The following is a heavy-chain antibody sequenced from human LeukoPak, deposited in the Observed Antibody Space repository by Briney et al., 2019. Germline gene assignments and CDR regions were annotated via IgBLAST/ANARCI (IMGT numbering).Heavy chain of an antibody. CDR3: ARDDLDTAMAFDY. CDR2: IKQDGSEK. CDR1: GFTLSTYW. V-gene: IGHV3-7*01. Sequence: GGSLRLSCAASGFTLSTYWMNWVRQAPGKGLEWVANIKQDGSEKYYVDSVKGRFTISRDNAKNSLYLQMNSLRAEDTAVYYCARDDLDTAMAFDYWGQGTLVTVSS. J-gene: IGHJ4*02. D-gene: IGHD5-18*01.